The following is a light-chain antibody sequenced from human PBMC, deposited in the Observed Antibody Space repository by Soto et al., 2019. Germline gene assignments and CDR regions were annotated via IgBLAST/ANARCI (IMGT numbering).Light chain of an antibody. Sequence: EMVMTQSPATLSVSPGERATLSCRASQSVSGNLAWYQQKPGQAPRLLIYGASTRATGIPARFSGSGSGTEFTLTISSLQSEDFAVYYCHQYNNWPQTFGQGTKVEIK. CDR1: QSVSGN. V-gene: IGKV3-15*01. CDR3: HQYNNWPQT. J-gene: IGKJ1*01. CDR2: GAS.